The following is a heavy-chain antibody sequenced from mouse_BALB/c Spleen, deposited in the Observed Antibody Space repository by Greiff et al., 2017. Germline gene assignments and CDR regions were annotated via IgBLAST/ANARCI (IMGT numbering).Heavy chain of an antibody. CDR1: GYTFTSYW. CDR2: INPSTGYT. D-gene: IGHD3-3*01. V-gene: IGHV1-4*01. CDR3: ARFRDGFAY. Sequence: QVQLQQPGAELVRPGASVKLSCKASGYTFTSYWMHWVKQRPGRGLEWIGYINPSTGYTEYNQKFKDKATLTADKSSSTAYMQLSSLTSEDSAVYYCARFRDGFAYWGQGTLVTVSA. J-gene: IGHJ3*01.